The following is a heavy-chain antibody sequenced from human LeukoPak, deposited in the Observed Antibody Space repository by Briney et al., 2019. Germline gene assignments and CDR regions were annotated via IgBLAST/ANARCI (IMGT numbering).Heavy chain of an antibody. V-gene: IGHV4-30-4*01. D-gene: IGHD2-2*01. J-gene: IGHJ5*02. CDR2: TYYSGST. CDR1: GGSISSGDYY. Sequence: SETLSLTCTVSGGSISSGDYYWSWIRQPPGKGLEWIGYTYYSGSTYYNPSLKSRVTISVDTSKNQFSLKLSSVTAADTAVYYCARAKLGYCSSTSCYYCWFDPWGQGTLVTVSS. CDR3: ARAKLGYCSSTSCYYCWFDP.